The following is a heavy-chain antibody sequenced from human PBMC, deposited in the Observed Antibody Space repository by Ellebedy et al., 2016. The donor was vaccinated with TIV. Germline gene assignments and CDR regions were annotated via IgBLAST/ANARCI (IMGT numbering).Heavy chain of an antibody. CDR3: ARATRLSAAGRIRWIDF. CDR2: ITSSGGTI. J-gene: IGHJ4*02. D-gene: IGHD6-25*01. CDR1: AFTFSDYH. Sequence: GESLKISCAASAFTFSDYHMSWIRQAPGKGLECVSYITSSGGTIYYAESVKGRFAISRDNAKHSLYLQMNSLRAEDTAVHYCARATRLSAAGRIRWIDFWGQGTLVTVSP. V-gene: IGHV3-11*01.